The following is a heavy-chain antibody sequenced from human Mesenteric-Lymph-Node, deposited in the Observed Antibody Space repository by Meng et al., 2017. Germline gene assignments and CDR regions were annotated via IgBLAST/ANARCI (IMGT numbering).Heavy chain of an antibody. J-gene: IGHJ6*02. CDR2: INPTSHT. D-gene: IGHD2-2*01. V-gene: IGHV1-46*01. CDR3: ARDLVRYCSSTSCYAGYGMDV. Sequence: ASVKVSCKASGISFSSYHIHWVRQAPGQGLEWMGNINPTSHTSYAQKFQGRVTMTRDTSTSTVHMELSSLRSEDTAVYYCARDLVRYCSSTSCYAGYGMDVWGQGTMVTVSS. CDR1: GISFSSYH.